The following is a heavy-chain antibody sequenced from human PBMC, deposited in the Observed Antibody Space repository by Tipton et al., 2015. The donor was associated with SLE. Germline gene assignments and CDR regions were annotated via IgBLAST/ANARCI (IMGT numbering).Heavy chain of an antibody. J-gene: IGHJ3*02. D-gene: IGHD3-22*01. CDR1: GGSISSSSYY. CDR2: IYYSGST. V-gene: IGHV4-39*07. Sequence: LRLSCTVSGGSISSSSYYWGWIRRPPGKGLEWIGSIYYSGSTYYNPSLKSRVTISVDTSKNQFSLKLSSVTAADTAVYYCARRYYDSSGFDAFDIWGQGTMVTVSS. CDR3: ARRYYDSSGFDAFDI.